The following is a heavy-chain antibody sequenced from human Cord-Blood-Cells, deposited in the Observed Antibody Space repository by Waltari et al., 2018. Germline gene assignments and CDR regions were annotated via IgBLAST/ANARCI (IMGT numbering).Heavy chain of an antibody. V-gene: IGHV1-8*01. CDR2: MNPNSGNT. CDR1: GYTFTSYD. D-gene: IGHD6-13*01. CDR3: IAAAGQGSHNWFDP. Sequence: QVQLVQSGAEVKKPGTSVKVSCKASGYTFTSYDINWVRQATGQGLEWMGWMNPNSGNTGYAQKFQGRVTMTRNTSISTAYMELSSLRSEDTAVYYCIAAAGQGSHNWFDPWGQGTLVTVSS. J-gene: IGHJ5*02.